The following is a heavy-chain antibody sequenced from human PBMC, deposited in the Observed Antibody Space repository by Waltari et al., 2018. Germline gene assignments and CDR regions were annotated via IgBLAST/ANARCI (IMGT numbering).Heavy chain of an antibody. Sequence: QVQLQESGPGLVKPSETLSLTCTVSGGSISSYYWSWIRQPPGKGLEWIGYIDSSGSTNYNPSLQSRVTISVDTSKNQFSLKLSSVTAADTAVYYCAREGQEFDYWGQGTLVTVSS. V-gene: IGHV4-59*01. CDR1: GGSISSYY. CDR3: AREGQEFDY. J-gene: IGHJ4*02. CDR2: IDSSGST.